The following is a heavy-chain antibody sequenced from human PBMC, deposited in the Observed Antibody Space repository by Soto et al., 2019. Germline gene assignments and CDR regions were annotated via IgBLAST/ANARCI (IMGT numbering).Heavy chain of an antibody. D-gene: IGHD2-15*01. CDR2: INSDGSST. V-gene: IGHV3-74*01. Sequence: EVQLVESGGGLVQPGGSLRLSCAASGFTFSSYWMHWVRQSPGKGLVWVSRINSDGSSTSYADSVTGRFTISRDNAKKALYLQMNSLRAEDTAVYYCVRTSLVVAAATREDYWGQGTLVTGSS. CDR1: GFTFSSYW. CDR3: VRTSLVVAAATREDY. J-gene: IGHJ4*02.